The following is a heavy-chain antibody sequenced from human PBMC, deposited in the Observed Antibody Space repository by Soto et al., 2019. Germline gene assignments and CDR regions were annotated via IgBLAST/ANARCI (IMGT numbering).Heavy chain of an antibody. J-gene: IGHJ3*01. D-gene: IGHD5-18*01. V-gene: IGHV4-61*01. CDR2: IYYSGTT. Sequence: QVKLHESGPGLVKTSETLSLTCTVSGGSVRSGSHYWSWIRQPPGKGLEWIGHIYYSGTTNYNHSLKSRVTISVDTSKKQFTLQLKSVTSADTAVYYCARYYRGSTYGYALEVWGQGTMVTVSS. CDR1: GGSVRSGSHY. CDR3: ARYYRGSTYGYALEV.